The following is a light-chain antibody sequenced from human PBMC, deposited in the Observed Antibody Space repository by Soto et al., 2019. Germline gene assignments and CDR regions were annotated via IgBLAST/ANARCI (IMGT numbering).Light chain of an antibody. CDR2: AAS. Sequence: DIQMTQSPSSLSASVGDRVTITCRASQGISNSLAWYQQRPGKVPKLLIYAASILHSGVPSRFSGSGSGTDFTLTISSLQPEDVATYYCQKYNSVPVTFGPGTKVDIK. V-gene: IGKV1-27*01. CDR3: QKYNSVPVT. J-gene: IGKJ3*01. CDR1: QGISNS.